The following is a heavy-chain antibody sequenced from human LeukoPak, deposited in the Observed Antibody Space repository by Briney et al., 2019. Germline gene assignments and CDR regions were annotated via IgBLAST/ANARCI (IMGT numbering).Heavy chain of an antibody. D-gene: IGHD3-10*01. CDR3: ARAVYYSNYLGY. V-gene: IGHV3-74*01. J-gene: IGHJ4*01. Sequence: PGGSLRLSCAASGXTFSSYWMHWVRQAPGKGQVWVSRINSDGSSTNYGDSVKGRFTISRDNAKNTLYLQMNSLRAEDTAMYYCARAVYYSNYLGYWGQGTLVTVSS. CDR1: GXTFSSYW. CDR2: INSDGSST.